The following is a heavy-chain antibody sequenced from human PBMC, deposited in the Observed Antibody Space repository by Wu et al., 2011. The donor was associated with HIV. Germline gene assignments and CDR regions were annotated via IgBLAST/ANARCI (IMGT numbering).Heavy chain of an antibody. Sequence: QVQLVQSGAEVRKPGASVKVSCKASGYTFTAYYIHWVRQAPGQGLEWMGWINPGTGGTGYAQGFQGRVTMTTDTSISTAYMELSRLRSDDTAVYYCARAGGITGTSHWFDPWGQGTLVTVSS. V-gene: IGHV1-2*02. CDR2: INPGTGGT. D-gene: IGHD1-7*01. CDR1: GYTFTAYY. J-gene: IGHJ5*02. CDR3: ARAGGITGTSHWFDP.